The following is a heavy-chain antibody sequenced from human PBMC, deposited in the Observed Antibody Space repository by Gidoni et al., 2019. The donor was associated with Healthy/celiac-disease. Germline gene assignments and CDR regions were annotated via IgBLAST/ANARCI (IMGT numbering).Heavy chain of an antibody. CDR3: AKAANWDYYDSSGYQPIDY. V-gene: IGHV3-23*01. D-gene: IGHD3-22*01. CDR1: GFTFSSYA. CDR2: ISGSGGST. J-gene: IGHJ4*02. Sequence: EVQLLESGGGLVQPGGSLRLACAASGFTFSSYAMSWVRQAPGKGLEWVSAISGSGGSTYYADSVKGRFTISRDNSKNTLYLQMNSLRAEDTAVYYCAKAANWDYYDSSGYQPIDYWGQGTLVTVSS.